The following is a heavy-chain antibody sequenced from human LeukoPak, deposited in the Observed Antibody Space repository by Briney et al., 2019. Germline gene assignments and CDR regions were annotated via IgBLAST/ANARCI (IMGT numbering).Heavy chain of an antibody. V-gene: IGHV2-70*04. Sequence: ESGPALVKPTQTLTLTCTFSGFSLRTRGKRVSWIRQPPGKALEWLSGNDWDEDKFYSTSLKTSLTISKDTSNNQVVLTMPNMDPVDTATYYCARISEWPYFDHWGQGTLVTVSS. J-gene: IGHJ4*02. CDR1: GFSLRTRGKR. CDR2: NDWDEDK. CDR3: ARISEWPYFDH. D-gene: IGHD3-3*01.